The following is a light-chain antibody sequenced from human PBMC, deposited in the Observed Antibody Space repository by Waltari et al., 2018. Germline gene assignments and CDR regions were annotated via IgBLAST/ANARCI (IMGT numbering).Light chain of an antibody. CDR1: SSDVGSYNL. V-gene: IGLV2-23*01. CDR2: EGS. Sequence: QSALTQPASVSGSPGQSITIPCTGTSSDVGSYNLVSWYQQHPGKAPKLMIYEGSKRPSGVSNRFSSSKSGNTASLTISGLQAEDEADYYCCSYAGSSTWVFGGGTKLTVL. J-gene: IGLJ3*02. CDR3: CSYAGSSTWV.